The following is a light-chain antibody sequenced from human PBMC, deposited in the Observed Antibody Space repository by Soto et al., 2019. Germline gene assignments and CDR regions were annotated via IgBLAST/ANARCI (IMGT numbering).Light chain of an antibody. Sequence: AIQLTQSPSSLSASVGDRVTITCRASQGIGSALAWYQQKPGKAPKLLIYDASSLESGVPSRFSGSGSRTDFTLTISSLQPEDFATYCFQLFNVFGGGTKVDIK. J-gene: IGKJ4*01. V-gene: IGKV1-13*02. CDR2: DAS. CDR3: QLFNV. CDR1: QGIGSA.